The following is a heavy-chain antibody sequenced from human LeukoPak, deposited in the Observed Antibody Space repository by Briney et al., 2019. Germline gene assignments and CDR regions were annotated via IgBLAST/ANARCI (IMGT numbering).Heavy chain of an antibody. CDR2: IYPRDSDT. J-gene: IGHJ4*02. CDR3: ASMTIAAPGTFHY. V-gene: IGHV5-51*01. Sequence: GESLQISCKTSGYSFATFWIGWVRPLPGKGLERMGIIYPRDSDTRYSPSFQGQVTISADKSISTAYLQWSSLKASDTAMYYCASMTIAAPGTFHYWGQGTLVTVSS. CDR1: GYSFATFW. D-gene: IGHD6-13*01.